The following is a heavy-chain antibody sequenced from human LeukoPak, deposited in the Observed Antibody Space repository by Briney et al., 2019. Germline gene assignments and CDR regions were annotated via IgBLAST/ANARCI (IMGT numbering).Heavy chain of an antibody. V-gene: IGHV4-34*01. CDR3: ARGRRDGYNRGDFDY. CDR1: GGSFSGYY. Sequence: SETLSFTCAVYGGSFSGYYWSWIRQPPGKGLEWIGEINHSGSTNYNPSLKSRVTISVDTSKNQFSLKLSSVTAADTAVYYCARGRRDGYNRGDFDYWGQGTLVTVSS. CDR2: INHSGST. J-gene: IGHJ4*02. D-gene: IGHD5-24*01.